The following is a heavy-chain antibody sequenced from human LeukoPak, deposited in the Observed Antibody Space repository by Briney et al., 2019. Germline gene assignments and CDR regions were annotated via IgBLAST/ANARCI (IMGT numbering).Heavy chain of an antibody. Sequence: KPSETLSLTCAVSGYSISNGYYWVWIRQPPGRGLEWIGSLYHSDSAYYNTPLRSRVPMSVDTSKNQFSLTLSFVTAADTAVYYCARQHDSYYYYYIDVWGSRTTVTVSS. CDR2: LYHSDSA. J-gene: IGHJ6*03. CDR3: ARQHDSYYYYYIDV. CDR1: GYSISNGYY. V-gene: IGHV4-38-2*01.